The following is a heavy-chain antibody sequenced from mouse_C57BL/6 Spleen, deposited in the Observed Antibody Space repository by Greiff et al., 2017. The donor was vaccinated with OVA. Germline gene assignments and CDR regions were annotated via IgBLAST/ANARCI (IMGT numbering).Heavy chain of an antibody. CDR1: GYTFTDYY. D-gene: IGHD1-1*01. CDR3: ARALYYYGSSLGNYYAMDY. Sequence: QVQLQQSGAELVRPGASVKLSCKASGYTFTDYYINWVKQRPGQGLEWIARIYPGSGNTYYNEKFKGKATLTAEKSSSTAYMQLSSLTSEDSAVYFCARALYYYGSSLGNYYAMDYWGQGTSVTVSS. V-gene: IGHV1-76*01. CDR2: IYPGSGNT. J-gene: IGHJ4*01.